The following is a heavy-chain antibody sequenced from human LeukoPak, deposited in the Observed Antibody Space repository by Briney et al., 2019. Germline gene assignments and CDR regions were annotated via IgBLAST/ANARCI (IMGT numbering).Heavy chain of an antibody. J-gene: IGHJ3*02. Sequence: GGSLRLSCAGSGFTVSSNYMSWVRQAPGKGLGWVSAIYSGGSTYYADSVKGRLTISRDDSKNTLYLQMNSLKAEDTAVYYCARAIRRSSGYDAFDIWGQGTMVTVSS. CDR2: IYSGGST. D-gene: IGHD3-22*01. CDR3: ARAIRRSSGYDAFDI. CDR1: GFTVSSNY. V-gene: IGHV3-53*01.